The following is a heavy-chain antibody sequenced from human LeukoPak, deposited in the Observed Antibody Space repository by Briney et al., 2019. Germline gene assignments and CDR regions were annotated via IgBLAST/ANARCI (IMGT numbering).Heavy chain of an antibody. CDR1: GFTFRGFS. J-gene: IGHJ4*02. V-gene: IGHV3-7*01. Sequence: GGSLRLSCAASGFTFRGFSMSWVRQSPTKGLEWVANIKQDGSERYYVDSVKGRFTISRDNAKNSLSLQMNNLRVEDTAVYYCARAGSHWHYVYWGQGTVVTVSS. CDR2: IKQDGSER. CDR3: ARAGSHWHYVY. D-gene: IGHD3-10*01.